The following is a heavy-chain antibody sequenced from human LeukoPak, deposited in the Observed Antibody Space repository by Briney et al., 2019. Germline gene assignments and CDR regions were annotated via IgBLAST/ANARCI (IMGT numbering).Heavy chain of an antibody. V-gene: IGHV3-53*01. Sequence: NPGGSLRLSCAASGFTVSSNYMSWVRQAPGKGLEWVSVIYSGGSTYYADSVKGRFTISRDNSKNTLYLQMNSLRAEDTAVYYCAKTGSGWYLYYFDYWGQGTLVTVSS. D-gene: IGHD6-19*01. J-gene: IGHJ4*02. CDR3: AKTGSGWYLYYFDY. CDR1: GFTVSSNY. CDR2: IYSGGST.